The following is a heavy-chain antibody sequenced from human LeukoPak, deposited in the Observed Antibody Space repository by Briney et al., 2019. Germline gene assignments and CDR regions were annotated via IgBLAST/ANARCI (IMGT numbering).Heavy chain of an antibody. D-gene: IGHD1-7*01. CDR3: ARGRALMELLSYWFDP. Sequence: SETLSLTCTVSGGIISSSSYYWSWIRQPPGKGLEWIGEINDSGSTNYNPSLKSRVTISVDTSKNQFSLKLSSVTAADTAVYYCARGRALMELLSYWFDPWGQGTLVTVSS. J-gene: IGHJ5*02. V-gene: IGHV4-39*07. CDR1: GGIISSSSYY. CDR2: INDSGST.